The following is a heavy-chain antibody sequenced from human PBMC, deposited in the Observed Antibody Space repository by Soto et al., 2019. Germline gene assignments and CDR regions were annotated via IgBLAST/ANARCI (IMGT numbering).Heavy chain of an antibody. Sequence: PSETLSLTCTVSGGSVSSGSYYWSWIRQPPGKGLEWIGYIYYSGSTNYNPSLKSRVTISVDTSKNQFSLKLSSVTAADTAVYYCARALWSYFDYWGQGTLVTVSS. CDR2: IYYSGST. CDR1: GGSVSSGSYY. D-gene: IGHD3-10*01. CDR3: ARALWSYFDY. J-gene: IGHJ4*02. V-gene: IGHV4-61*01.